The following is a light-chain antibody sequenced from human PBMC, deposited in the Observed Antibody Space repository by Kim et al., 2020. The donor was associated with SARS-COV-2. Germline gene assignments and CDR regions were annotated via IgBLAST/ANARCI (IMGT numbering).Light chain of an antibody. CDR2: YDV. J-gene: IGLJ3*02. V-gene: IGLV3-21*04. Sequence: SYELTQPPSVSVAPGKTASITCGADDIGSKSVHWYQQKPGQAPVLVIYYDVDRPSGIPERFSGSNSANTATLTITRVAAGDEADYYCQVWDVTTDHVVFG. CDR3: QVWDVTTDHVV. CDR1: DIGSKS.